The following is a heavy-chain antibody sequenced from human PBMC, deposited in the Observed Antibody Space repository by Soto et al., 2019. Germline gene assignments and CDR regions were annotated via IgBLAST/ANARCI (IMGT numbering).Heavy chain of an antibody. CDR1: GFTFTTYA. D-gene: IGHD1-26*01. CDR2: ISGSGGST. Sequence: EVQLLESGGGLVQPGGSQRLSCAASGFTFTTYAMTWVRQAPGKGLEWVSAISGSGGSTYYADSVKGRFTISRDNSKNTLYLHMHSLTAEDTAVYYCEKNCATSSIASARWGQGTLVTVSS. V-gene: IGHV3-23*01. J-gene: IGHJ4*02. CDR3: EKNCATSSIASAR.